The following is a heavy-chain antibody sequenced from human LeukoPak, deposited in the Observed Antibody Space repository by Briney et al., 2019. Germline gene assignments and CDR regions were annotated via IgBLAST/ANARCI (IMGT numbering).Heavy chain of an antibody. D-gene: IGHD4-17*01. CDR3: ARDRGYGDYPNWYFDL. J-gene: IGHJ2*01. CDR2: ISAYNGNT. V-gene: IGHV1-18*01. CDR1: GYTFTSYG. Sequence: ASVKVSCKASGYTFTSYGISWVRQAPGQGLEWMGWISAYNGNTNYAQKLQGRVTMTTDTSTSTAYMELSSLRSEDTAVYYCARDRGYGDYPNWYFDLWGRGTLVTVSS.